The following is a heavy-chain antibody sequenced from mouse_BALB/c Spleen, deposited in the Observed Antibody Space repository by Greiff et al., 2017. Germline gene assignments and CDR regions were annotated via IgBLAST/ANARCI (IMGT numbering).Heavy chain of an antibody. J-gene: IGHJ1*01. V-gene: IGHV1-69*02. D-gene: IGHD2-14*01. CDR2: IYPADSYT. CDR3: TKGRYLRYFDV. Sequence: QVQLQQSGAELVRPGASVKLSCKASGYTFTSYWINWVEQRPGQGLEWIGNIYPADSYTNYNQKFKDKATLTVDKSSSTAYMQLSSPTSEDSAIYYCTKGRYLRYFDVWGAGTTVTVSS. CDR1: GYTFTSYW.